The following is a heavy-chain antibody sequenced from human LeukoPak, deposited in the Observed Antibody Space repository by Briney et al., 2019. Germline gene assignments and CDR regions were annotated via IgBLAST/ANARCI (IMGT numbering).Heavy chain of an antibody. Sequence: ASVNVSCKASGYTFTSYYMHWVRQAPGQGLEWMGIINPSGGSTSYAQKFQGRVTMTRDTSTSTVYMELSSLRSEDTAVYYCAREGNNRDFDYWGQGTLVTVSS. D-gene: IGHD1/OR15-1a*01. J-gene: IGHJ4*02. V-gene: IGHV1-46*01. CDR3: AREGNNRDFDY. CDR2: INPSGGST. CDR1: GYTFTSYY.